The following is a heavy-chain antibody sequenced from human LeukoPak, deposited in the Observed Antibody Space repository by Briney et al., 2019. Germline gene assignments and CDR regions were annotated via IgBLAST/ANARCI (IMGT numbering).Heavy chain of an antibody. CDR3: ATGDILTGPHYHYYMYV. CDR1: GGTFSSYA. J-gene: IGHJ6*03. Sequence: ASVKVSCKPSGGTFSSYAISWVRQAPGQGLEWMGGIIPIFGTANYAQKFQGRVTITADESTSTAYMELSSLRSEDTAVYYCATGDILTGPHYHYYMYVWGKGTTVTVSS. V-gene: IGHV1-69*13. CDR2: IIPIFGTA. D-gene: IGHD3-9*01.